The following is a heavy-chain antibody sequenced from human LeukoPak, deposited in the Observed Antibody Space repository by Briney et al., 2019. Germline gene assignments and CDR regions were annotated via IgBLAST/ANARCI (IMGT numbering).Heavy chain of an antibody. J-gene: IGHJ4*02. Sequence: GGSLRLSCAASGFTFSSYAMSWVRQAPGKGLEWVSAISGSGGSTYYADSVKGRFTNSRDNSKNTLYLQMNSLRAEDTAVYYCAKDYGQTGDMITFGGVIVIPFDYWGQGTLVTVSS. V-gene: IGHV3-23*01. CDR1: GFTFSSYA. CDR2: ISGSGGST. D-gene: IGHD3-16*02. CDR3: AKDYGQTGDMITFGGVIVIPFDY.